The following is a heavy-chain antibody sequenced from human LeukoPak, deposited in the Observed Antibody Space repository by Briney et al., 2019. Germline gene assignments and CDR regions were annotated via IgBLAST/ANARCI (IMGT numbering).Heavy chain of an antibody. CDR3: AREYDYGDCFDY. Sequence: GGSLRLSCAASGFTFSSYEMNWVRQAPGKGLEWVSYISSSGSTIYYADSVKGRFTISRDNAKNSLHLQMNSLRAEDTAVYYCAREYDYGDCFDYWGQGTLVTVSS. V-gene: IGHV3-48*03. J-gene: IGHJ4*02. CDR1: GFTFSSYE. D-gene: IGHD4-17*01. CDR2: ISSSGSTI.